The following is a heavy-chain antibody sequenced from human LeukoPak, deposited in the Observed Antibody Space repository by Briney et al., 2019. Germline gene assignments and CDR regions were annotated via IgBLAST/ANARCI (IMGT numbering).Heavy chain of an antibody. CDR3: ARGDSSPWYFDL. J-gene: IGHJ2*01. V-gene: IGHV4-59*01. CDR2: IYYSGST. CDR1: GGSISSYY. D-gene: IGHD6-13*01. Sequence: PSETLSLTCTVSGGSISSYYWSWIRQPPEKGLEWIGYIYYSGSTNYNPSLKSRVTISVDTSKNQFSLKLSSVTAADTAVYYCARGDSSPWYFDLWGRGTLVTVSS.